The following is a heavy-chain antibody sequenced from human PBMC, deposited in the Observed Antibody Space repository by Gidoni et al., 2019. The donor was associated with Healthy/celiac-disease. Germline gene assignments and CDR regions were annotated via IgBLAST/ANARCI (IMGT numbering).Heavy chain of an antibody. Sequence: QLQLQESGPGLVKPSETLSLTCTVSGGSISSSSSYWGWIRQPPGKGLEWIGSIYYSGGTYYNPSLKSRVTISVDTSKNQFSLKLSSVTAADTAVYYCARPTMRLGAFDIWGQGTMVTVSS. CDR2: IYYSGGT. D-gene: IGHD3-16*01. V-gene: IGHV4-39*01. J-gene: IGHJ3*02. CDR1: GGSISSSSSY. CDR3: ARPTMRLGAFDI.